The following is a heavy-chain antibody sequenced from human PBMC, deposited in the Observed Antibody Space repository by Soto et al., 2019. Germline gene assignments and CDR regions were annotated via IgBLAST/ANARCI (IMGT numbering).Heavy chain of an antibody. CDR3: ARGGHSFGFYFYYYMDV. D-gene: IGHD5-18*01. CDR2: IYYSGRT. J-gene: IGHJ6*03. V-gene: IGHV4-31*03. CDR1: GDSINSDGYY. Sequence: QVQLQESGPGLVKPSQTLSLTCTVSGDSINSDGYYWNWIRQHPGKGLEWIGYIYYSGRTYYNPSLKSRITMSLDTSQNLFPLELSSVTAADTAVYYCARGGHSFGFYFYYYMDVWGKGTTVTVSS.